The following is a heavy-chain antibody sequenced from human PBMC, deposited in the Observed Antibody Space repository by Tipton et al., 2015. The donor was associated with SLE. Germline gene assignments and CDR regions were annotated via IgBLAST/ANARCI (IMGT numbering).Heavy chain of an antibody. D-gene: IGHD2-15*01. V-gene: IGHV3-9*01. CDR1: GFTFDDYA. J-gene: IGHJ4*02. Sequence: SLRLSCAASGFTFDDYAMHWVRQAPGKGLEWVSGISWNSGSIDYADSVKGRFTISRDNAKNSLYLQMNSLRAEDTALYYCAKDGGYCSGGSCYYFGYWGQGTLVTVSS. CDR3: AKDGGYCSGGSCYYFGY. CDR2: ISWNSGSI.